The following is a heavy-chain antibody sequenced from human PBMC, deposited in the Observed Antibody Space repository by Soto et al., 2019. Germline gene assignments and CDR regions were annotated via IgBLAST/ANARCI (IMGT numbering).Heavy chain of an antibody. Sequence: PGESLKISCKGSGYRFTSYWIGWVRQMPGKGLEWMGIIYPGDSDTRYSPSFQGQVTISADKSISTAYLQWSSLKASDTAMYYCARILWFGELFTAFDIWGQGTPVTVSS. V-gene: IGHV5-51*01. CDR3: ARILWFGELFTAFDI. CDR1: GYRFTSYW. D-gene: IGHD3-10*01. J-gene: IGHJ3*02. CDR2: IYPGDSDT.